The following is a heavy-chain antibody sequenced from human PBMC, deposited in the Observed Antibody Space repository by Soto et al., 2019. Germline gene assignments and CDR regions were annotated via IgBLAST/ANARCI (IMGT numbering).Heavy chain of an antibody. D-gene: IGHD7-27*01. J-gene: IGHJ5*02. Sequence: SETLSLTCTVSGGSISSYYWSWIRQPPGKGLEWIGYIYYSGSTNYNPSLKSRVTISVDTSKNQFSLKLSSVTAADTAVYYCARAYLTRNNNWFDPWGQGTLVTVSS. CDR2: IYYSGST. CDR1: GGSISSYY. V-gene: IGHV4-59*01. CDR3: ARAYLTRNNNWFDP.